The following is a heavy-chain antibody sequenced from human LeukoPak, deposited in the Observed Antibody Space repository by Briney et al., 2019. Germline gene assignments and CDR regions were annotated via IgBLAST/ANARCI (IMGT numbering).Heavy chain of an antibody. CDR2: INPTGGST. Sequence: ASVKVSCKASGYTFPSYFMHWVRQAPGQGLEWMGIINPTGGSTTYAQKSQGRVTMTTDTSTSTAYMELRSLRSDDTAVYYCARDPLVVVAATYYYYYGMDVWGQGTTVTVSS. CDR3: ARDPLVVVAATYYYYYGMDV. V-gene: IGHV1-46*01. D-gene: IGHD2-15*01. J-gene: IGHJ6*02. CDR1: GYTFPSYF.